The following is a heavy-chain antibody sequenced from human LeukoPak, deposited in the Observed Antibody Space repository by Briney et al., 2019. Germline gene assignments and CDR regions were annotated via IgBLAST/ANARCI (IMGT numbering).Heavy chain of an antibody. CDR1: GGSISSYY. V-gene: IGHV4-59*01. D-gene: IGHD3-9*01. Sequence: SETLSLTYTVSGGSISSYYWSWIRQPPGKGLEWIGYIYYSGSTNYNPSLKSRVTISVDTSKNQFSLKLSSVTAADTAVYYCARSQDYDILTGYSTYYYYYGMDVWGQGTTVTVSS. J-gene: IGHJ6*02. CDR2: IYYSGST. CDR3: ARSQDYDILTGYSTYYYYYGMDV.